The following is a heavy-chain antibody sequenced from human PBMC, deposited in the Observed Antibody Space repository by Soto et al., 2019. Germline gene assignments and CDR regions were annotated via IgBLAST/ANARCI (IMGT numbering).Heavy chain of an antibody. CDR2: INHSGST. Sequence: SETLSLTCAVYGGSFSGYYWSWIRQPPGKGLEWIGEINHSGSTNYNPSLKSRVTISVDTSKNQFSLKLSSVTAADTAVYYCARGDSSGYYYGYPGAFDIWGQGTMVTVSS. V-gene: IGHV4-34*01. CDR1: GGSFSGYY. D-gene: IGHD3-22*01. CDR3: ARGDSSGYYYGYPGAFDI. J-gene: IGHJ3*02.